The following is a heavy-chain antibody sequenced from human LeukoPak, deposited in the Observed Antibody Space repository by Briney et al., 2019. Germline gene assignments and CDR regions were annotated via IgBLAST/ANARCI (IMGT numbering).Heavy chain of an antibody. Sequence: GGSLRLSCAASGFTVSSNYMSWVRQAPGKGLEWVSVIYSGGSTYYADSVKGRFTISRDNSKNTLYLQMNSLRAEDTAVYYCARDRPSGRDAFDIWGQGTMVTVSS. CDR2: IYSGGST. V-gene: IGHV3-53*01. CDR1: GFTVSSNY. D-gene: IGHD6-25*01. J-gene: IGHJ3*02. CDR3: ARDRPSGRDAFDI.